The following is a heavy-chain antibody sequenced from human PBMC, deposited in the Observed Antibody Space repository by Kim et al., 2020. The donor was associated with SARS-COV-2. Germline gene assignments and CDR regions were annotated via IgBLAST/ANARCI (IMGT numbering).Heavy chain of an antibody. CDR1: GYSFTSYW. CDR2: IYPGDSDT. CDR3: ARLQYYYDSSGYYPRSYGMDV. V-gene: IGHV5-51*01. J-gene: IGHJ6*02. Sequence: GESLKISCKGSGYSFTSYWIGWVRQMPGKGLEWMGIIYPGDSDTRYSPSFQGQVTISADKSISTAYLQWSSLKASDTAMYYCARLQYYYDSSGYYPRSYGMDVCGQGTTVTVSS. D-gene: IGHD3-22*01.